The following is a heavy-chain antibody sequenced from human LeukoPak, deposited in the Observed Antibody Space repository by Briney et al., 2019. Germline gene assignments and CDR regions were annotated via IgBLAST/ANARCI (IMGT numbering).Heavy chain of an antibody. D-gene: IGHD4-11*01. Sequence: PGGSLRLSCAASGFTFSSYSMNWVRQAPGKGLEWVSSISSSSSYIYYADSVKGRFTISRDNAKNSLHLQMNSLRAEDTAVYYCARDMRDYMDYYSSMDVWGKGTTVTVSS. CDR1: GFTFSSYS. J-gene: IGHJ6*03. CDR2: ISSSSSYI. V-gene: IGHV3-21*01. CDR3: ARDMRDYMDYYSSMDV.